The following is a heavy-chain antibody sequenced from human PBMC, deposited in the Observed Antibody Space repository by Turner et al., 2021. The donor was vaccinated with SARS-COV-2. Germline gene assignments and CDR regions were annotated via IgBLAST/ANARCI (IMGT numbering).Heavy chain of an antibody. CDR1: GGTFSSYA. CDR2: IIPIFGTA. V-gene: IGHV1-69*06. CDR3: ARGATMVRGVIENLYYYYYGMDV. J-gene: IGHJ6*02. Sequence: QVQLVQSGAEVKKPGSSVKVSCKASGGTFSSYAISWGRQAPGQGLEWMGGIIPIFGTANYAQKFQGRVTITADKSTGTAFMELSSLRSEDTAVYYCARGATMVRGVIENLYYYYYGMDVWGQGTTVTVSS. D-gene: IGHD3-10*01.